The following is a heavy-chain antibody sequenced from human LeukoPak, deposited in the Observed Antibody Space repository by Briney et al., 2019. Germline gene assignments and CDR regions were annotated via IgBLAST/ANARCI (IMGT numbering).Heavy chain of an antibody. CDR2: IKQDGSEK. CDR3: ARDSESMTNWFDP. J-gene: IGHJ5*02. CDR1: GFTFSIYW. V-gene: IGHV3-7*01. Sequence: GGSLRLSCAASGFTFSIYWMSWVREAPGKGLEWVAHIKQDGSEKYYVDSVKGRFTNSRDNDKNSLYLQMNSLRAEDTAVYYCARDSESMTNWFDPWGQGTLVTVSS. D-gene: IGHD6-6*01.